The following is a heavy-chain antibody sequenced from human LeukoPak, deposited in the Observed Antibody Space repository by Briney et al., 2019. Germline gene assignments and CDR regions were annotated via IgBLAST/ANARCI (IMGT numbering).Heavy chain of an antibody. D-gene: IGHD6-19*01. CDR3: ARDRSSGWYGKYYFDY. V-gene: IGHV4-59*01. J-gene: IGHJ4*02. Sequence: KPSETLSLTCTGSGGSISSYYWSWIRQPPGKGLEWIGYIYYSGGTNYNPSLKSRVTISVDTSKSQFSLKLSSVTAADTAVYYCARDRSSGWYGKYYFDYWGQGTLVTVSS. CDR2: IYYSGGT. CDR1: GGSISSYY.